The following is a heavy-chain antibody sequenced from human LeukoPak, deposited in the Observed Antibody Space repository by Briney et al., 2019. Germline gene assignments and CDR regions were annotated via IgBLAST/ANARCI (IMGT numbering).Heavy chain of an antibody. Sequence: GGSLRVSCAASGFTFNLDAKNWVRQAPGKGLEGVSYINDDSSDIQYADSVKGRFTISRDNAKNTLYLQLSSLRAEDTAVYYCARDTFQPGLIDSWGQGPLVTVSS. D-gene: IGHD2-2*01. CDR1: GFTFNLDA. CDR3: ARDTFQPGLIDS. V-gene: IGHV3-21*05. J-gene: IGHJ4*02. CDR2: INDDSSDI.